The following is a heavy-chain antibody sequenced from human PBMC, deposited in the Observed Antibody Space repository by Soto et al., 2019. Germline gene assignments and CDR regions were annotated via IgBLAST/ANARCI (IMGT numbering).Heavy chain of an antibody. V-gene: IGHV1-8*01. CDR1: GYTFTSYD. CDR3: ARVGYDYIWGSYRLNWFDP. Sequence: QVQLVQSGAEVTKPGASVKVSCKASGYTFTSYDINWVRQATGQGLEWMGWMNPNSGNTGYAQKFQGRVTMTRNTSISTAYMELSSLRSEDTAVYYCARVGYDYIWGSYRLNWFDPWGQGTLVTVSS. CDR2: MNPNSGNT. J-gene: IGHJ5*02. D-gene: IGHD3-16*02.